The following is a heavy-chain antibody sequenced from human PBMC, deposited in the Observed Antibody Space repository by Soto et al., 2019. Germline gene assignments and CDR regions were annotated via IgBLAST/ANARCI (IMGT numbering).Heavy chain of an antibody. CDR3: ARDRNYNWNYDYYYYMDV. CDR1: GDSVSSNSAA. V-gene: IGHV6-1*01. Sequence: LSLTCAISGDSVSSNSAAWNWIRQSPSRGLEWLGRTYYRSKWYNDYAVSVKSRIAINPDTSKNQFSLQLNSVTPEDTAVYYCARDRNYNWNYDYYYYMDVWGKGTTVTVSS. CDR2: TYYRSKWYN. J-gene: IGHJ6*03. D-gene: IGHD1-20*01.